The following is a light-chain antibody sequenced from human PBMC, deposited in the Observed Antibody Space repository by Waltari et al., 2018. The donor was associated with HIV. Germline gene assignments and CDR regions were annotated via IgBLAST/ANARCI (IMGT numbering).Light chain of an antibody. J-gene: IGLJ2*01. V-gene: IGLV2-23*02. CDR2: EVS. Sequence: QSALTQPASVSGSPGQSITISCPGTSSDVGGYHLFSWYQQHPGKAPKLMIYEVSKRPSGVSNRFSGSKSGNTASLTISGLQAEDEADYYCCAYAGSTTYVIFGGGTKLTVL. CDR1: SSDVGGYHL. CDR3: CAYAGSTTYVI.